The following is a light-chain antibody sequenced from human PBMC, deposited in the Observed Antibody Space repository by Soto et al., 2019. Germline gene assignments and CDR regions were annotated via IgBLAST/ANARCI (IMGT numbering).Light chain of an antibody. J-gene: IGLJ3*02. Sequence: QSALTQPASVSGSPGQSITISCTGTSSDVGSYNLVSWYQHHPGKAPKVMIYEVTKRPSGVSDRFSGSKSGNTASLTISGLQADDEADYYCCSYAGSSTWVFGGGTKVTVL. V-gene: IGLV2-23*02. CDR1: SSDVGSYNL. CDR2: EVT. CDR3: CSYAGSSTWV.